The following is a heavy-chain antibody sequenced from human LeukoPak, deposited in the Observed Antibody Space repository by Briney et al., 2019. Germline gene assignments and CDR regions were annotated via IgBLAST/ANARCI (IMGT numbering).Heavy chain of an antibody. CDR3: ARVDYEDAFDI. Sequence: PSETLSLTCAVYGGSFSGYYWSWIRQPPGKGLEWIGEINHSGSTNYNPSLKSRVTISVDTSKNQFSLKLSSVTAADTAVYYCARVDYEDAFDIWGQGTMVTVSS. D-gene: IGHD4-17*01. J-gene: IGHJ3*02. CDR2: INHSGST. V-gene: IGHV4-34*01. CDR1: GGSFSGYY.